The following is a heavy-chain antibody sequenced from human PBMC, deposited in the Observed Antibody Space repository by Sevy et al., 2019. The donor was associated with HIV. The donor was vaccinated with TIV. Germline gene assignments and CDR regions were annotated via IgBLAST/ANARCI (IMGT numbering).Heavy chain of an antibody. J-gene: IGHJ4*02. CDR3: TRGRRVYADHGVDY. CDR1: GFTFGEYS. D-gene: IGHD3-10*01. CDR2: IRSEVYGGTT. Sequence: GGSLRLSCTASGFTFGEYSMSWFRQAPGKGLEWVSFIRSEVYGGTTEYAASVKGRFTISRDDSKSIAYLQMSSLKTEDTAVYYCTRGRRVYADHGVDYWGQGTLVTVSS. V-gene: IGHV3-49*03.